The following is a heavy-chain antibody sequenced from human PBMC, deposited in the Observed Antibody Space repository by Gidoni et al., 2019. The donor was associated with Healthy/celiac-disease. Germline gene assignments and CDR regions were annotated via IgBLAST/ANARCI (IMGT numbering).Heavy chain of an antibody. Sequence: EVQLVESGGGLVQPGRSLRLYCAASGFTFDDYAMHWVRQAPGKGLEWVSGISWNSGSIGYADSVKGRFTISRDNAKNSLYLQMNSLRAEDTALYYCAKDINRYSSGSTLGYWGQGTLVTVSS. D-gene: IGHD6-19*01. CDR1: GFTFDDYA. CDR3: AKDINRYSSGSTLGY. V-gene: IGHV3-9*01. CDR2: ISWNSGSI. J-gene: IGHJ4*02.